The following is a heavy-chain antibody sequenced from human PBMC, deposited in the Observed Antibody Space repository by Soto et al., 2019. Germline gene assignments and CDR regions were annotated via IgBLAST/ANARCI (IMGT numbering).Heavy chain of an antibody. CDR3: ARDRATVTPPDAFDI. J-gene: IGHJ3*02. CDR2: INAGNGNT. V-gene: IGHV1-3*01. CDR1: GYTFTSYA. D-gene: IGHD4-4*01. Sequence: ASVKVSCKASGYTFTSYAMHWVRQAPGQRLEWMGWINAGNGNTKYSQKFQGRVTITRDTSASTAYMELSSLRSEDTAVYYCARDRATVTPPDAFDIWGQGTMVTVSS.